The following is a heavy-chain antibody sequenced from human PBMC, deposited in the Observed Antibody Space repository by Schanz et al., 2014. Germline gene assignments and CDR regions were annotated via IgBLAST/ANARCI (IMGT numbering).Heavy chain of an antibody. CDR1: GFTFSTDA. D-gene: IGHD6-25*01. V-gene: IGHV3-23*04. CDR3: AKVRYSSGWRGDYFDE. Sequence: VQVVQSGGGLVKPGGSLRLSCAASGFTFSTDAMSWVRQAPGKGLEWLSVISASGGDTYYADSVKGRFTISRDNSKNTLYLQMNSLRAEDAAVYYCAKVRYSSGWRGDYFDEWGQGTLVTVSS. J-gene: IGHJ4*02. CDR2: ISASGGDT.